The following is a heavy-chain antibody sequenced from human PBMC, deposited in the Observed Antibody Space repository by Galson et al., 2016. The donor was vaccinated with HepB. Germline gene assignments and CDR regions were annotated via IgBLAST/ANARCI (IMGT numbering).Heavy chain of an antibody. CDR2: VYYTGST. CDR3: AREVASRVNY. D-gene: IGHD5-12*01. J-gene: IGHJ4*02. Sequence: SATLSLTCTVSGDSISSYYWTWIRLPPGKGLEWIGYVYYTGSTKYNPSLRSPVSISVDTSKTQFSLKLSSVTAADTAVYYCAREVASRVNYWGQGILVSVSS. CDR1: GDSISSYY. V-gene: IGHV4-59*01.